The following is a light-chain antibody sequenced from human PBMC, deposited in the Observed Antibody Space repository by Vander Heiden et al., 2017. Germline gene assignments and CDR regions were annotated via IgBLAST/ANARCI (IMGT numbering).Light chain of an antibody. CDR2: AAS. Sequence: AIRMTHSPSSFSASTGDRVTITCRASQGISSYLAWYQQKPGKAPKLLIYAASTSQSRVPSTFSGKGSGTDFTLTISCLQSEDFATYYCQQEDTYPFTFGPGTKVDIK. J-gene: IGKJ3*01. CDR1: QGISSY. V-gene: IGKV1-8*01. CDR3: QQEDTYPFT.